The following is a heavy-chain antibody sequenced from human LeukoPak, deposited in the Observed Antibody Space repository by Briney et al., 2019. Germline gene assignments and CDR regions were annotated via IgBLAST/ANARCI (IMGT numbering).Heavy chain of an antibody. V-gene: IGHV3-7*01. CDR3: TRDRSRAEDD. J-gene: IGHJ4*02. Sequence: GGSLRLSCAASGFTFSGHWMSWVRQAPGKGLEWVANINQGGSDKYYVDSVKGRFTISRDNANNLLYLQMNIRGGEDTAVYYCTRDRSRAEDDWGQGTLVTVSS. D-gene: IGHD1-14*01. CDR1: GFTFSGHW. CDR2: INQGGSDK.